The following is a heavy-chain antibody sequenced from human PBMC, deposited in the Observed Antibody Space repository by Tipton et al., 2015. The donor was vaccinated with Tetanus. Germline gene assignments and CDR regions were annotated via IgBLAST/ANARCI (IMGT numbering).Heavy chain of an antibody. CDR3: ARAANNSRRRGYDL. Sequence: GLVKPSETLSLTCTVSGDSVRSGDFQWNWIRQPPGKGLEWLAYVSNSGRTNSNYDLKDRITISQDTSRSQVSLKLTSVTAADTAIYYCARAANNSRRRGYDLWGQGAPVIVSS. J-gene: IGHJ3*01. V-gene: IGHV4-61*08. CDR2: VSNSGRT. D-gene: IGHD2/OR15-2a*01. CDR1: GDSVRSGDFQ.